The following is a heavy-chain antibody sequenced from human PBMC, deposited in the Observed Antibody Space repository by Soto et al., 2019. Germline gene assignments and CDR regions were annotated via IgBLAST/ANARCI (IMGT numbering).Heavy chain of an antibody. J-gene: IGHJ5*02. CDR1: GYTFTNYD. V-gene: IGHV1-8*01. D-gene: IGHD3-16*01. CDR3: ARGRFRRTWFDP. CDR2: MNPDSGNT. Sequence: QVQLVQSGAEVKKPGASVKVSCKAPGYTFTNYDIHWVRQATGQGLEWMGWMNPDSGNTGQSKQFQGRVPMTRDTAISTAYMEMSSLRFEDTAVYYCARGRFRRTWFDPWGQGTLVTVSS.